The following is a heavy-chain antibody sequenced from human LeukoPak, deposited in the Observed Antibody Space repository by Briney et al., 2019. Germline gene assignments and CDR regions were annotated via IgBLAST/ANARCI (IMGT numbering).Heavy chain of an antibody. CDR3: ARDRGDAFDI. J-gene: IGHJ3*02. V-gene: IGHV3-74*01. Sequence: PGGSLRLSYAASGFAFSSYWMHWVRQAPGKGLVWVSRINNDGSITSYADSVKDRFTFSRDNAKNTLSLQMNSLRAEDTAVYFCARDRGDAFDIWGQGTMVTVSS. CDR1: GFAFSSYW. CDR2: INNDGSIT.